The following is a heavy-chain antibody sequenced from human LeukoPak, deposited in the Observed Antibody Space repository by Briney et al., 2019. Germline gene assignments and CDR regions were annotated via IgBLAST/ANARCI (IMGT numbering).Heavy chain of an antibody. CDR2: INPNSGGT. CDR1: GYTFTGYY. V-gene: IGHV1-2*02. Sequence: ASVKVSCKASGYTFTGYYMRWVRQAPGQGLEWMGWINPNSGGTNYAQKFQGRVTMTRDTSISTAYMELSRLRSDDTAMYYCARILTTVTTMDYWGQGTLVTVSS. CDR3: ARILTTVTTMDY. J-gene: IGHJ4*02. D-gene: IGHD4-17*01.